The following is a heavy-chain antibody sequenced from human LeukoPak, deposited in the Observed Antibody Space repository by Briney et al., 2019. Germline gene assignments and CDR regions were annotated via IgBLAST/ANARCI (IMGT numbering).Heavy chain of an antibody. D-gene: IGHD3-22*01. J-gene: IGHJ4*02. CDR2: IYYSGST. CDR1: GGSISSYY. Sequence: SETLSLTCTVSGGSISSYYWSWIRQPPGKGLEWIGYIYYSGSTNYNPSLKSRVTISVDTSKNQFSLKLSSVTAADTAVYYCARGRSGYYRFDYWGQGTLVTVSS. CDR3: ARGRSGYYRFDY. V-gene: IGHV4-59*01.